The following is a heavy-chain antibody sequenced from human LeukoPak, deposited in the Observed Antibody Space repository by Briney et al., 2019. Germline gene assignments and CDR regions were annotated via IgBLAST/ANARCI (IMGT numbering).Heavy chain of an antibody. CDR2: IIPILGIA. D-gene: IGHD7-27*01. V-gene: IGHV1-69*04. Sequence: WASVKVSFKASGGTFSSYAISWVRQAPGQGLEWMGRIIPILGIANYAQKFQGRVTITADKSTSTAYMELSSLRSEDTAVYYCATPGVLDAFDIWGQGTMVTVSS. CDR1: GGTFSSYA. J-gene: IGHJ3*02. CDR3: ATPGVLDAFDI.